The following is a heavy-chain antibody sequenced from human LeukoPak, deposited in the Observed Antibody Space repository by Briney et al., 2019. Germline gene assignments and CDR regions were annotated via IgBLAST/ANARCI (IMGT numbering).Heavy chain of an antibody. D-gene: IGHD5-18*01. V-gene: IGHV4-39*01. CDR1: GGSISSSSYY. J-gene: IGHJ4*02. CDR2: IYYSGST. CDR3: ASHAKGGYSYGFPFDY. Sequence: SETLSLTCTVSGGSISSSSYYWGWIRQPPGKGLEWIGSIYYSGSTYYNPSLKSRVTISVDTSKNQFSLKLSSVTAADTAVYYCASHAKGGYSYGFPFDYWGQGTLVTVSS.